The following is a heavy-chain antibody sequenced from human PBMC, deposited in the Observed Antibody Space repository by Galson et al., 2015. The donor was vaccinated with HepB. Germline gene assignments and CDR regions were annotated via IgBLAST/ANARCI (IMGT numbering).Heavy chain of an antibody. D-gene: IGHD2-8*01. CDR1: GFSFSTYE. Sequence: SLRLSCAASGFSFSTYEMTWVRQAPGKGPEWLSYISPSGDRRLYADSVRGRFTISRDNAKKSLYLQMNSLRVEETALYYCARDRQCPNSDCHGPLFDSWGQGALVTVSS. CDR2: ISPSGDRR. J-gene: IGHJ4*02. V-gene: IGHV3-48*03. CDR3: ARDRQCPNSDCHGPLFDS.